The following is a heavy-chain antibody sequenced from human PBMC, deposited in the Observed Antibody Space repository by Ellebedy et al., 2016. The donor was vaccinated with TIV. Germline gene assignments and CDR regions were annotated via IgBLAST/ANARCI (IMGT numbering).Heavy chain of an antibody. V-gene: IGHV4-59*01. CDR2: IYYSGST. CDR1: GGSISSYY. J-gene: IGHJ4*02. CDR3: ARGWAAAGTDY. Sequence: SETLSLTXTVSGGSISSYYWSWIRQPPGKGLEWIGYIYYSGSTNYNPSLKSRVTISVDTSKNQFSLKLSSVTAADTAVYYCARGWAAAGTDYWGQGTLVTVSS. D-gene: IGHD6-13*01.